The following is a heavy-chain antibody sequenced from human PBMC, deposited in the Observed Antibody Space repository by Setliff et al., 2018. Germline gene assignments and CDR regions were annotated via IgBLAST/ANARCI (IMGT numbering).Heavy chain of an antibody. CDR1: GFSLSTSGVG. D-gene: IGHD3-22*01. V-gene: IGHV2-5*02. Sequence: SGPTLVNPTQTLTLTCTFSGFSLSTSGVGVGWICQPPGKALEWLALIYWDDDKRYSPSLKSRLTITKDTSKNQVVLTMTNMDPVDTATYYCAHRRGDYYDSSGYYYDYWGQGTLVTVSS. CDR3: AHRRGDYYDSSGYYYDY. J-gene: IGHJ4*02. CDR2: IYWDDDK.